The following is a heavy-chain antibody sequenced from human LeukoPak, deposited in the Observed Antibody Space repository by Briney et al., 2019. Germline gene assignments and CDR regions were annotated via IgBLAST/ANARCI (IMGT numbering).Heavy chain of an antibody. J-gene: IGHJ4*02. Sequence: PSETLSLTCAVYGGSFSGYYWSWIRQPPGKGLEWIGEINHSGSTNYNPSLKSRVTISVDTSKNQFSLKLSSVTAADTAVYYCARGYDGSRRYYFDYWGQGTLVTVSS. CDR2: INHSGST. CDR1: GGSFSGYY. CDR3: ARGYDGSRRYYFDY. D-gene: IGHD3-22*01. V-gene: IGHV4-34*01.